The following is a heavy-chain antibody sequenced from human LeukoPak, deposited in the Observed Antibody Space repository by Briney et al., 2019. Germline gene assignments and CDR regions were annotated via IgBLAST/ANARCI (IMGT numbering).Heavy chain of an antibody. CDR2: IFYSGSP. CDR3: ARLRGVPAADY. Sequence: SETLSLTCTVSGGSISSTSYYWGWIRPPPGKGLEWIGSIFYSGSPYYNPSLKSRVTISVDTAKNQFSLRLTSVTAADTAVYYCARLRGVPAADYWGQGTLVTVSS. V-gene: IGHV4-39*01. D-gene: IGHD2-2*01. J-gene: IGHJ4*02. CDR1: GGSISSTSYY.